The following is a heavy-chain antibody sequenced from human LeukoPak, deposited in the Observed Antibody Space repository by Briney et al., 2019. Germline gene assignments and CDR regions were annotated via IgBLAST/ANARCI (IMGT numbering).Heavy chain of an antibody. J-gene: IGHJ4*02. D-gene: IGHD3-22*01. CDR2: ISSSGSTT. CDR3: AREMGTYYYDSSGYHQLDY. CDR1: GFTFSDYY. Sequence: GRCLSLSCAASGFTFSDYYMSWVRQAPGKGLEWVSYISSSGSTTYYADSVKGGFTTSRENATNSLYQQMSSLRAEDTAVYSCAREMGTYYYDSSGYHQLDYSGEGTPVTVSS. V-gene: IGHV3-11*04.